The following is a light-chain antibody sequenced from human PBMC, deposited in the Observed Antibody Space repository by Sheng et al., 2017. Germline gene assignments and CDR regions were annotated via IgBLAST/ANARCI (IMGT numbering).Light chain of an antibody. CDR2: AAS. J-gene: IGKJ3*01. Sequence: EILLTQSPATLSVSPGDRVTLSCRASQSVSSDLAWYQQKPGQAPRLLIYAASARATGIPARFNGSGSGTEFTLTISSLQSEDFAVYYCQQRGNWPPRTFGPGTKLDFK. V-gene: IGKV3-15*01. CDR1: QSVSSD. CDR3: QQRGNWPPRT.